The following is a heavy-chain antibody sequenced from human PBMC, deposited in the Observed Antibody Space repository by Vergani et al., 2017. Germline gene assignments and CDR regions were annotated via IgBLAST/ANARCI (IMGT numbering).Heavy chain of an antibody. Sequence: QVQLQQWGAGLLKPSETLSLTCAVYGGSFSGYYWSWIRQPPGKGLEWIGEINHSGSTNYNPSLKSRVTISVDTSKNPFSLKLSSVTAADTAVYYCARVPIWFGETDYWGQGTLVTVSS. D-gene: IGHD3-10*01. J-gene: IGHJ4*02. CDR1: GGSFSGYY. CDR3: ARVPIWFGETDY. V-gene: IGHV4-34*01. CDR2: INHSGST.